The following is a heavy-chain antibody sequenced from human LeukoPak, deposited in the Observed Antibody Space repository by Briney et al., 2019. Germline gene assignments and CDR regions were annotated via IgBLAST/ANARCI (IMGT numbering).Heavy chain of an antibody. Sequence: SETLSLTCTVSSGSISSYYWSWIRQPPGKGLEWIGYIYYSGSTNYNPSLKSRVTISVDTSKNQFSLKLSSVTAADTAVYYCASGVSGYSYLGYWGQGTLVTVPS. V-gene: IGHV4-59*01. CDR1: SGSISSYY. D-gene: IGHD5-18*01. CDR2: IYYSGST. CDR3: ASGVSGYSYLGY. J-gene: IGHJ4*02.